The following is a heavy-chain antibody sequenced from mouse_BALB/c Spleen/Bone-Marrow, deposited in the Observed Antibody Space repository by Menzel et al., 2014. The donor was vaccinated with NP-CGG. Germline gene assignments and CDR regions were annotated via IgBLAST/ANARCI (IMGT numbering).Heavy chain of an antibody. V-gene: IGHV1S127*01. J-gene: IGHJ4*01. CDR1: GYSFTSYW. D-gene: IGHD4-1*01. CDR2: IDPSDSET. Sequence: VQLQQSGPQLVRPGASVKISCKASGYSFTSYWMHWVKQRPGQGLEWIGMIDPSDSETRFNQKFKDKATLTVDKSSSTAYMQLSSPTSEDSAVYYCARVWDEGSYAMDYWGQGTSVTVSS. CDR3: ARVWDEGSYAMDY.